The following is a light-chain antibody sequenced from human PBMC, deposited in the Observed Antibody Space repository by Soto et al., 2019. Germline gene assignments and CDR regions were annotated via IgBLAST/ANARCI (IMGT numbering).Light chain of an antibody. V-gene: IGLV2-14*01. CDR3: SSFTIINTRL. CDR2: EVS. J-gene: IGLJ3*02. Sequence: QSVLTQPASVSGSPGQSITISCTGTSSDVGGYNYVSWYQQHPGKAPKLMIYEVSNRPSGVSNRFSSFKSGNTASLTISGLQAEYEAHYDCSSFTIINTRLFGCGTKLTV. CDR1: SSDVGGYNY.